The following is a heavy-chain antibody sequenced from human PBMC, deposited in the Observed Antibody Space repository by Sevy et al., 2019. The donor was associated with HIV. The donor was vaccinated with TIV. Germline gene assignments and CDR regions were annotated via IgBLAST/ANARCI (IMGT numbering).Heavy chain of an antibody. CDR1: EITLSNYA. D-gene: IGHD2-15*01. V-gene: IGHV3-23*01. CDR3: AKDRAVLVGDAFDL. Sequence: GGSLGLSCAASEITLSNYAMNWVRQAPGRGLEWVSAISGSGGSTYYADSVKGRFTISRDNSKNTLSLQMHSLRVEDTAVYYCAKDRAVLVGDAFDLWGQGTMVTVSS. J-gene: IGHJ3*01. CDR2: ISGSGGST.